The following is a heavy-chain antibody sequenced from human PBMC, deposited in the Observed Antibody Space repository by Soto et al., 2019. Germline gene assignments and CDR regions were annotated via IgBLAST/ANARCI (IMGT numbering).Heavy chain of an antibody. V-gene: IGHV5-10-1*01. CDR1: GYSFTSYW. CDR2: IDPSDSYT. Sequence: GESLKISCKVSGYSFTSYWISGVRQMPGKGLEWMGRIDPSDSYTNYSPSFQGHVTISADKSISTAYLQWSSLKASDTAMYYCARQEGDYYYYGMDVWGQGTTVTVSS. CDR3: ARQEGDYYYYGMDV. J-gene: IGHJ6*02.